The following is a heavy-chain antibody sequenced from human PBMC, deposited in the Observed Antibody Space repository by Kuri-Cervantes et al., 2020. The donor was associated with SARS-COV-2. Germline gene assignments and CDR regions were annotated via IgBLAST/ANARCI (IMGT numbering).Heavy chain of an antibody. CDR1: GFTFGDYA. D-gene: IGHD6-6*01. V-gene: IGHV4-34*01. Sequence: ESLKISCTASGFTFGDYAMSWVRQAPGKGLEWIGEINHSGSTNYNPSLKSRVTISVDTSKNQFSLKLSSVTAADTAVYYCARVLAARPGVVDYWGQGTLVTVSS. J-gene: IGHJ4*02. CDR3: ARVLAARPGVVDY. CDR2: INHSGST.